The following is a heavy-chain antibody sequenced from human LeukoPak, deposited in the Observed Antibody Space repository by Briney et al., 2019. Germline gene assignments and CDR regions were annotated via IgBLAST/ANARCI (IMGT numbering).Heavy chain of an antibody. D-gene: IGHD1-1*01. Sequence: SETLSLTCTVSGGSISSYYWSWIRQPPGKGLEWIGNIYHSGTTYSNPSLRSRVTISVDTSKNQFSLKLSSVTAADTAVYYCAREDGGTLYYWGQGTLVTVSS. J-gene: IGHJ4*02. CDR2: IYHSGTT. CDR3: AREDGGTLYY. V-gene: IGHV4-59*12. CDR1: GGSISSYY.